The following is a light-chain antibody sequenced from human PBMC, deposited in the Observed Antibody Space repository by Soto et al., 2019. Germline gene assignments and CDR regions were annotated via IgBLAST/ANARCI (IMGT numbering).Light chain of an antibody. Sequence: EIVMTQSPLSLPVTPGEPASISCRSSQSLQHSNGYNYLDWYFQKPGQSPQLLIYLASNRASGVPVRFSGSGSGTDFTLNISRVEAEDVGLYYCMQGVQMPPITFGQGTRLEIK. CDR1: QSLQHSNGYNY. CDR3: MQGVQMPPIT. J-gene: IGKJ5*01. V-gene: IGKV2-28*01. CDR2: LAS.